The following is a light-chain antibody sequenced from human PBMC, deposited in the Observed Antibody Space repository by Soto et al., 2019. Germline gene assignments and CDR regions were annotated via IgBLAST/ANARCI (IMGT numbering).Light chain of an antibody. Sequence: DIVMTQSPLSLPVTPGEPASISCSSSQSLLQSNGYNYLDWYLPKPGQSPQLLLYFGSYRASGAPDWFSGSGSGTDFTLKIRRVAAEDVVVYCCMQSQQSPPTFGQGNKVEI. J-gene: IGKJ1*01. V-gene: IGKV2-28*01. CDR1: QSLLQSNGYNY. CDR2: FGS. CDR3: MQSQQSPPT.